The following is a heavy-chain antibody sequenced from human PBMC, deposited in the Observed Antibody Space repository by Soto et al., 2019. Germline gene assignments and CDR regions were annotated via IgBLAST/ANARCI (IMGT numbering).Heavy chain of an antibody. Sequence: GGSLRLSCAASGFTVSSNYMSWVRQAPGKGLEWVSVIYSGGSTYYADFVKGRFTISRDNSKNTLYLQMNSLRAEDTAVYYCARGHYDFWSGSYYGMDVWGQGTTVTVSS. D-gene: IGHD3-3*01. V-gene: IGHV3-53*01. CDR2: IYSGGST. CDR3: ARGHYDFWSGSYYGMDV. CDR1: GFTVSSNY. J-gene: IGHJ6*02.